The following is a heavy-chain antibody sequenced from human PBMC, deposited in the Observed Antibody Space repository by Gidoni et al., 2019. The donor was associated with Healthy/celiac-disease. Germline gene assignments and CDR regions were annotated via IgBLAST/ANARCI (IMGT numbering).Heavy chain of an antibody. CDR2: ISSSGDTI. Sequence: EVQLVESGGGLVQPGGSLRPSWSESAVTLLSAEMNWVRQAPGKGREWLSYISSSGDTICYADSVKGRFTISRDNAKDSLSLQMNSLRAEDTAVYYCARDPRERGSRLGGQMYFDYWGQGTLVTVSS. CDR1: AVTLLSAE. V-gene: IGHV3-48*03. D-gene: IGHD3-16*01. CDR3: ARDPRERGSRLGGQMYFDY. J-gene: IGHJ4*02.